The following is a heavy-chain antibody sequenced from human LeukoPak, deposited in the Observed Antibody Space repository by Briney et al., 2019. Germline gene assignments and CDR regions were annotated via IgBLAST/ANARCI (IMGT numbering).Heavy chain of an antibody. Sequence: PSETLSLTCTVSGYSIGSGYYWGWIRQPPGKGLEWIGSIYHSGSTYYNPSLKSRVTISVDTSKNQFSLKLSSVTAADTAVYYCARDSFYSYGFDYWGQGTLVTVSS. J-gene: IGHJ4*02. CDR2: IYHSGST. D-gene: IGHD5-18*01. V-gene: IGHV4-38-2*02. CDR1: GYSIGSGYY. CDR3: ARDSFYSYGFDY.